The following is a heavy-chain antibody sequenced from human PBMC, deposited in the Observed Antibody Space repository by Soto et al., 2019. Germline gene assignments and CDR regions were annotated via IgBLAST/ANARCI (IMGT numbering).Heavy chain of an antibody. V-gene: IGHV3-33*01. D-gene: IGHD3-3*01. CDR2: IWYDGSNK. CDR1: GFTFSSYG. Sequence: QVQLVESGGGVVQPGRSLRLSCAASGFTFSSYGMHWVRQALGKGLEWVAVIWYDGSNKYYADSVKGRFTISRDNSKNTLYLQMNSLRAEDTAVYYCAREPSFYDFWSGHHYGMDVWGQGTTVTVSS. CDR3: AREPSFYDFWSGHHYGMDV. J-gene: IGHJ6*02.